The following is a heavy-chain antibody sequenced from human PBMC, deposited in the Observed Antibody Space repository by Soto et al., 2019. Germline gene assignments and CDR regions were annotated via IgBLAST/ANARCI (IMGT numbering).Heavy chain of an antibody. CDR1: GGSISSYY. D-gene: IGHD3-10*01. CDR2: IYYSGST. J-gene: IGHJ4*02. CDR3: VRDLNGSGDY. Sequence: LSLTCTVSGGSISSYYWSWIRQPPGKGLEWIGYIYYSGSTKYNPSLGSRGTISLDTSKNQLSLSLRSVTAADTAIYFCVRDLNGSGDYWGQGTLVTVSS. V-gene: IGHV4-59*01.